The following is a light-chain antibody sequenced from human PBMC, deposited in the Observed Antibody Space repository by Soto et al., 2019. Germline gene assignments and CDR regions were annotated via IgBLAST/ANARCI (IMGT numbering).Light chain of an antibody. CDR1: QYIGSA. Sequence: EIVWTQSPATLSVSPWYRSTLSCRASQYIGSAVAWYHQRSGQAPRLLIFDASIRVPTTPARFSGSVSGTEFTLTISSLESEDFAVYFCQQCGDRPRTFGQGTKVDIK. V-gene: IGKV3-15*01. J-gene: IGKJ1*01. CDR3: QQCGDRPRT. CDR2: DAS.